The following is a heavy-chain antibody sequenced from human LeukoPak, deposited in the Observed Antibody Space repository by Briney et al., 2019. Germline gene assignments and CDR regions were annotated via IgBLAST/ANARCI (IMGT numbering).Heavy chain of an antibody. CDR1: GGTFSSYA. Sequence: SVKVSCTASGGTFSSYAISWVRQAPGQGLEWMGGIIPIFGTANYAQKFQGRVTITADESTSTAYMELSSLRSEDTAVYYCARDLGSGGAFDYWGQGTLVTVSS. D-gene: IGHD3-10*01. J-gene: IGHJ4*02. V-gene: IGHV1-69*13. CDR3: ARDLGSGGAFDY. CDR2: IIPIFGTA.